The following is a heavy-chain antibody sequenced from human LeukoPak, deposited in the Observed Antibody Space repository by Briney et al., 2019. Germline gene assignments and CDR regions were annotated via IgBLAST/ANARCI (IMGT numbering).Heavy chain of an antibody. Sequence: SETLSLTCAVYGGSFSGYYWSWIRQPPGKGLEWIGEINHSGSTNYNPPLKSRVTISVDTSKNQFSLKLSSVTAADTAVYYCASLRPFDYWGQGTLVTVSS. CDR1: GGSFSGYY. CDR2: INHSGST. J-gene: IGHJ4*02. V-gene: IGHV4-34*01. CDR3: ASLRPFDY.